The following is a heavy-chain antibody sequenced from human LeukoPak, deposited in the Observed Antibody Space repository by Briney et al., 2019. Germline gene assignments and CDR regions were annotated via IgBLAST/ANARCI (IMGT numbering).Heavy chain of an antibody. CDR1: GFTFSSYS. J-gene: IGHJ6*02. V-gene: IGHV3-21*01. D-gene: IGHD3-10*01. CDR2: ISSTSTYI. Sequence: GGSLRLSCAVFGFTFSSYSMNWVRQTPGKGLEWVSSISSTSTYIYYADSVKGRFTISRDNAKNSLYLQMNSLRAEDTAVYYCARIMVRGVIPYGMDVRGQGTTVTVSS. CDR3: ARIMVRGVIPYGMDV.